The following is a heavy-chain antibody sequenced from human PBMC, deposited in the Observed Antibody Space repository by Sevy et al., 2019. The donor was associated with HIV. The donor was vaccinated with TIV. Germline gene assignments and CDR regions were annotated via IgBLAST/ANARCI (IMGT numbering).Heavy chain of an antibody. CDR3: ARSAVAGIEAWFDP. V-gene: IGHV3-53*05. CDR2: IYSGGTT. CDR1: GFTVSSNY. J-gene: IGHJ5*02. Sequence: GGSLRLSCAASGFTVSSNYMSWVRQAPGKGLEWVSVIYSGGTTYYADSVKGRFTISRDNSKNTLDLEMNSLRPEDTAVYYCARSAVAGIEAWFDPWGLGTLVTVSS. D-gene: IGHD6-19*01.